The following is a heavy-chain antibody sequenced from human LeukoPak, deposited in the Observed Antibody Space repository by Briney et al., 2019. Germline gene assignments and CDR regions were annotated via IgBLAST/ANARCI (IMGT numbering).Heavy chain of an antibody. Sequence: GGSLRLSCAASGFTFSSYGMHWVRQAPGKGLEWVAVIWYDGSNKYYADSVKGRFTISRDNSKNTLYPQMNSLRAEDTAVYYCARDRVGATDYFDYWGQGTLVTVSS. V-gene: IGHV3-33*01. CDR1: GFTFSSYG. D-gene: IGHD1-26*01. J-gene: IGHJ4*02. CDR2: IWYDGSNK. CDR3: ARDRVGATDYFDY.